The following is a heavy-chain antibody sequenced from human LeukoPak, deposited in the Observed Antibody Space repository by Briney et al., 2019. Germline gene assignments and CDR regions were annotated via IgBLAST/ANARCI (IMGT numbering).Heavy chain of an antibody. Sequence: SETLSLTCNVSGGSISSNTYFWGWICRPPGKGLEWIGSIRYSGSTYYNPSLKSRLTISVDTSKNQFSLNLSSLTAADTAVYYCATSDTASTYNWFDPWGQGTLVTVS. V-gene: IGHV4-39*01. CDR2: IRYSGST. J-gene: IGHJ5*02. CDR3: ATSDTASTYNWFDP. D-gene: IGHD4-17*01. CDR1: GGSISSNTYF.